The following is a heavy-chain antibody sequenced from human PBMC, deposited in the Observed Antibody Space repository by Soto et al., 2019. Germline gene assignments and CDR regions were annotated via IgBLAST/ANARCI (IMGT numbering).Heavy chain of an antibody. J-gene: IGHJ4*02. CDR3: AKHLQYDSGWPLDY. Sequence: GGPLRLSCAASGINFNDHWMSWVRQATGKGLEWVANIKEDGSSKYYVDSVRGRFTISNDNSKSTLFLQMNSLKAEDTAVYFCAKHLQYDSGWPLDYWGQGTLVTVSS. V-gene: IGHV3-7*03. D-gene: IGHD6-19*01. CDR1: GINFNDHW. CDR2: IKEDGSSK.